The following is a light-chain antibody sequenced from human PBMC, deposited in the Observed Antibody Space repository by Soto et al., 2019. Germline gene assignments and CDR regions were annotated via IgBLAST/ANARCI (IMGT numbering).Light chain of an antibody. CDR3: QQRRDWGT. CDR2: DAS. J-gene: IGKJ4*01. V-gene: IGKV3-11*01. Sequence: EIVLTQSPATLSLSPGERATLSCRASQSVSSYLAWYQHKPGQAPRLLIYDASTRAPGIPARFSGTGSGTDFTLTISRLAPEDFALYSCQQRRDWGTFGGGTKVEFK. CDR1: QSVSSY.